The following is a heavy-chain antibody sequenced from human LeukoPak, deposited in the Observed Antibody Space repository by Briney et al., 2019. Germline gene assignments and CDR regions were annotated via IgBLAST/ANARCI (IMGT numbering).Heavy chain of an antibody. D-gene: IGHD3-10*01. V-gene: IGHV3-9*01. CDR3: AKSSGDSYFDY. Sequence: PGGSLRLSCAASGFTFDDYAMHWVRQAPGKGLEWVSGISWNSVNIVYADSVKGRFTISRDNAKNSLYLQMNSLRAEDTAFYYCAKSSGDSYFDYWGQGTLVTVSS. J-gene: IGHJ4*02. CDR2: ISWNSVNI. CDR1: GFTFDDYA.